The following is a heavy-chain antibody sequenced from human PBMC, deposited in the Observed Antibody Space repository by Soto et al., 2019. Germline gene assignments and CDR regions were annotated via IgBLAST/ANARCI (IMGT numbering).Heavy chain of an antibody. Sequence: SETLSLTCSVSGTSVSNYYWSWIRQPAGKGLEHIGRIYTSGSTSYNPSLKSRVTMSMDTSQTQIYLNLTSVTAADTAVYYCARGGIQLSYAFDYWGQGILVTV. J-gene: IGHJ4*02. CDR3: ARGGIQLSYAFDY. V-gene: IGHV4-4*07. CDR2: IYTSGST. D-gene: IGHD5-18*01. CDR1: GTSVSNYY.